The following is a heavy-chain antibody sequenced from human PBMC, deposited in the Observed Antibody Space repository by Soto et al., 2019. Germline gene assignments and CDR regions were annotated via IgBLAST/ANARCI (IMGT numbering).Heavy chain of an antibody. Sequence: QLQLRESGSRLVKPSQTLSLTCAVSGGSLTSGTYSWNWIRQPPGKGLEWIGYIFPSGTTYYNPSLKSRVSISIDVSKNQFSLHLRSLPAADTAVYYCARGREFDSWGQGTLVTVSS. J-gene: IGHJ4*02. CDR3: ARGREFDS. CDR2: IFPSGTT. V-gene: IGHV4-30-2*01. CDR1: GGSLTSGTYS.